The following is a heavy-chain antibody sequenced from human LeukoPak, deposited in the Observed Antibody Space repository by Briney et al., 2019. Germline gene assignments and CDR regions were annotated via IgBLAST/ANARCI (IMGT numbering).Heavy chain of an antibody. J-gene: IGHJ3*02. CDR3: AKERGNGVRGAFDI. CDR2: ISGSVGST. V-gene: IGHV3-23*01. CDR1: GFTFSSYA. Sequence: GGSLRLSCAASGFTFSSYAMNWVRQAPGKGLEWVSVISGSVGSTYYADSVKGRFTMSRDNSKNTLYLQMNSLRAEDTAVYYCAKERGNGVRGAFDIWGQGTMVTVSS. D-gene: IGHD4-17*01.